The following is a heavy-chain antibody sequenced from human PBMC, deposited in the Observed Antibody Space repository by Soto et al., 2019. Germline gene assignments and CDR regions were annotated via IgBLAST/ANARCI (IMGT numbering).Heavy chain of an antibody. V-gene: IGHV4-31*03. CDR2: MYNSGST. Sequence: QVQLQESGPGLVRPSQTLSLTCTVSGGSISSGGYCWRWIRQHPGEGLEWIGFMYNSGSTSYNPSLKSRATISVDTSTNQFSLNLRSVTAADTAVYYCARGGDTKEVDYWGQGTLVTVSS. J-gene: IGHJ4*02. D-gene: IGHD3-16*01. CDR1: GGSISSGGYC. CDR3: ARGGDTKEVDY.